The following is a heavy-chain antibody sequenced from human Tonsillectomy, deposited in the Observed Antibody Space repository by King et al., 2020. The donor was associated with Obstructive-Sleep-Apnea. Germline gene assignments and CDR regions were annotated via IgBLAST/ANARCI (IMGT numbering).Heavy chain of an antibody. D-gene: IGHD1-26*01. Sequence: VQLQQWGTGLLKPSETLSLTCAVYGGSFSDYYWSWIRQPPGKGLEWIGEINHYGSTNFNPSLKSRVTISVDTSRNQFSLKLHSVTAADTAVYYCARVLGAAGPDYYFDYWGHGTLVTVSS. J-gene: IGHJ4*03. V-gene: IGHV4-34*01. CDR1: GGSFSDYY. CDR2: INHYGST. CDR3: ARVLGAAGPDYYFDY.